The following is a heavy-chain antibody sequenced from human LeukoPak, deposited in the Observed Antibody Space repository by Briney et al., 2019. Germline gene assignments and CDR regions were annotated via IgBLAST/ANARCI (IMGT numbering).Heavy chain of an antibody. CDR1: GGSISSYY. D-gene: IGHD2-15*01. CDR3: ARTTPAYYYMDV. V-gene: IGHV4-59*01. CDR2: IYYSGST. Sequence: PSETLSLTCTVSGGSISSYYWSWIRQPPGKGLEWIGYIYYSGSTNYNPSLKSRVTISVDTSKNQFSLKLSSVTAADTAVYYCARTTPAYYYMDVWGKGTTVTISS. J-gene: IGHJ6*03.